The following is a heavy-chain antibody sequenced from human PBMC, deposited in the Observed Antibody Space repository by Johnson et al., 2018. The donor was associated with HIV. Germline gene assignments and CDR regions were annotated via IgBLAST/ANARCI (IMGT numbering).Heavy chain of an antibody. J-gene: IGHJ3*02. V-gene: IGHV3-30*02. D-gene: IGHD3-10*01. CDR2: IRYDGSNK. CDR3: ARDRVWFGELYAFDI. Sequence: QVQLVESGGGLVQPGGSLRLSCAATGFTFSSYAMSWVRQAPGKGLEWVAFIRYDGSNKYYADSVKGRFTISRDNSKNTLYLQMNSLRAEDTAVYYCARDRVWFGELYAFDIWGQGTMVTVSS. CDR1: GFTFSSYA.